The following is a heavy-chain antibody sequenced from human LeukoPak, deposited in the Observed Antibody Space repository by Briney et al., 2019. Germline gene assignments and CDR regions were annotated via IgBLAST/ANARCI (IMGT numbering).Heavy chain of an antibody. CDR3: TVPQSGGNWFDP. CDR1: GFTFSDSA. CDR2: IRGKGFSKPP. Sequence: PGGSLRLSCAASGFTFSDSAIHWVRQASGKGLEWVGRIRGKGFSKPPAYAASVKDRFTISRDDSESTAYLQMNSLKAEDTAVYYCTVPQSGGNWFDPWGPGTQVTVSS. V-gene: IGHV3-73*01. D-gene: IGHD3-16*01. J-gene: IGHJ5*02.